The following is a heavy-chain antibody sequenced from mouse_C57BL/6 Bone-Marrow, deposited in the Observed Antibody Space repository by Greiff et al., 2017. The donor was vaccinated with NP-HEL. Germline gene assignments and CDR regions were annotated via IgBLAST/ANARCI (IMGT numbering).Heavy chain of an antibody. CDR3: ARSVDWTHYYAMDY. Sequence: VQLQQSGPVLVKPGASVKMSCKASGYTFTDYYMNWVKQSHGKSLEWIGVINPYNGGTSYNQKFKGTATLTVDKSSSTADIELNSLTSDDSAVYYCARSVDWTHYYAMDYWGQGTSVTVSS. CDR2: INPYNGGT. V-gene: IGHV1-19*01. CDR1: GYTFTDYY. D-gene: IGHD1-1*01. J-gene: IGHJ4*01.